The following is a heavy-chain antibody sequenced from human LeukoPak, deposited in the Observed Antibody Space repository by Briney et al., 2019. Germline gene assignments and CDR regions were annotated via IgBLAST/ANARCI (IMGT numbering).Heavy chain of an antibody. Sequence: GGSLRFSCAASGFTFSSYAMSWVRQAPGKGLEWVSYISSSGSTIYYADSVKGRFTISRDNAKNSLYLQMNSLRAEDTAVYYCARDYGGSSPFDYWGQGTLVTVSS. J-gene: IGHJ4*02. CDR1: GFTFSSYA. CDR3: ARDYGGSSPFDY. V-gene: IGHV3-48*03. CDR2: ISSSGSTI. D-gene: IGHD4-23*01.